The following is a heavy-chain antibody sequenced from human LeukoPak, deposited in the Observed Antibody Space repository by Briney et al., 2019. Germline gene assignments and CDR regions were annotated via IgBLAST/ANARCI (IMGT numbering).Heavy chain of an antibody. J-gene: IGHJ3*02. CDR3: ARDIYSSGTDAFDI. V-gene: IGHV3-21*01. Sequence: PGGSLRLSCAASGFTVSNSGIPWVRQAPGKGLEWVSSISSSSSYIYYADSVKGRFTISRDNAKNSLYLQMNSLRAEDTAVYYCARDIYSSGTDAFDIWGQGTMVTVSS. D-gene: IGHD6-19*01. CDR1: GFTVSNSG. CDR2: ISSSSSYI.